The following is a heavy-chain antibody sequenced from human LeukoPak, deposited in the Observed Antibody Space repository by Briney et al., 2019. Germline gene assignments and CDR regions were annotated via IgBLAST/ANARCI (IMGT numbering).Heavy chain of an antibody. CDR3: ARSKGFGEFFDAFDI. CDR1: GFTFRRYV. V-gene: IGHV3-30*03. D-gene: IGHD3-10*01. Sequence: GGSLRLSCAASGFTFRRYVINWVRQAPGKGPEWVAVVSSEGSNKYYGDSVKGRFIISRDNSMNTLYLQMNSLRAEDTAVYYCARSKGFGEFFDAFDIWGQGTLVTVSS. J-gene: IGHJ3*02. CDR2: VSSEGSNK.